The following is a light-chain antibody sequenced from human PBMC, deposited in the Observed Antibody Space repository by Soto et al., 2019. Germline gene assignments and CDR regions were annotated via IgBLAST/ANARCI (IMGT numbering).Light chain of an antibody. CDR3: QQAITSPTT. Sequence: DIQMTQSPSSVSASVGDRVTITCRASQSVSNFLMWYQQKPGKAPKLLIYDASSLQSGVPSRFSGSGSGTDFTLTISSLQAEDCATYYCQQAITSPTTFGQGTRLEIK. CDR2: DAS. CDR1: QSVSNF. J-gene: IGKJ5*01. V-gene: IGKV1-12*01.